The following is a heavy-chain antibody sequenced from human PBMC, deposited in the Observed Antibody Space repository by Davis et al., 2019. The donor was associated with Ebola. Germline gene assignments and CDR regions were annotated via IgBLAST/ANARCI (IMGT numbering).Heavy chain of an antibody. Sequence: PSETLSLTCTVSGGSISSYYWSWIRQPPGKGLEWIGYIYYSGSTNYNPSLKSRVTITVATSKNQFSLKLRSVTAEDTAVYYCARGYYDFWSGYYRDYYYGMDVWGQGTTVTVSS. J-gene: IGHJ6*02. CDR3: ARGYYDFWSGYYRDYYYGMDV. D-gene: IGHD3-3*01. V-gene: IGHV4-59*01. CDR2: IYYSGST. CDR1: GGSISSYY.